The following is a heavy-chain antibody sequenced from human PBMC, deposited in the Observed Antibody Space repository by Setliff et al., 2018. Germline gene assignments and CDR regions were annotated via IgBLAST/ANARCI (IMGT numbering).Heavy chain of an antibody. CDR1: GGSFSGYY. D-gene: IGHD3-3*01. CDR3: VRMSGFLYMDV. V-gene: IGHV4-34*01. J-gene: IGHJ6*03. Sequence: SETLSLTCAVCGGSFSGYYWSWVRQPPGKGLEWIGEINHSGSTNYNPSLKSRVTISLDTSKNQFSLKLSSVTAADTAVYYCVRMSGFLYMDVWGKGTPVTVSS. CDR2: INHSGST.